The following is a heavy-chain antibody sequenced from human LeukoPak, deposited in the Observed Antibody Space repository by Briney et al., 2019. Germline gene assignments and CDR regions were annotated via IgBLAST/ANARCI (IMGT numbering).Heavy chain of an antibody. CDR3: ARDLDGGPDI. CDR2: ISGSGGST. Sequence: GGSLRLSCAASGFTFSSYAMNWVRQAPGKGLEWVSAISGSGGSTSYADSVKGRFTISRDNSKNTLYLQMNSLRAEDTAVYYCARDLDGGPDIWGQGTMVTVSS. V-gene: IGHV3-23*01. D-gene: IGHD3-16*01. J-gene: IGHJ3*02. CDR1: GFTFSSYA.